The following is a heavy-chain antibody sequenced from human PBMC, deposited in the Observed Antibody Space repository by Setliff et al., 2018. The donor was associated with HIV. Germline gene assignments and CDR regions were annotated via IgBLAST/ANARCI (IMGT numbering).Heavy chain of an antibody. J-gene: IGHJ5*02. CDR3: TRDWRAYGLMCS. V-gene: IGHV4-4*02. D-gene: IGHD4-17*01. CDR1: GVSISSSNW. CDR2: IYFNLQT. Sequence: PSETLSLTCAVSGVSISSSNWWSWVRQPPGKGLEWIGEIYFNLQTNYNPAFKSRVSMGLDNAKHQLSLRLTSVTAADTAIYYCTRDWRAYGLMCSWGQGMLVTVSS.